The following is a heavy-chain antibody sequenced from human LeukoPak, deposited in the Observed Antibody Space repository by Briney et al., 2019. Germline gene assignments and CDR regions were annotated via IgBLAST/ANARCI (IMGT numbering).Heavy chain of an antibody. D-gene: IGHD2/OR15-2a*01. CDR2: IRSKAYGGTT. V-gene: IGHV3-49*04. CDR3: TSLLRYYFDY. J-gene: IGHJ4*02. Sequence: GRSLRLSCTASGLTFGDYAMSWVRQAPGKGLEWVGFIRSKAYGGTTEYTASVKGRFTISRDDSKSIAYLQMNSLKTEDTAVYYCTSLLRYYFDYWGQGTLVTVSS. CDR1: GLTFGDYA.